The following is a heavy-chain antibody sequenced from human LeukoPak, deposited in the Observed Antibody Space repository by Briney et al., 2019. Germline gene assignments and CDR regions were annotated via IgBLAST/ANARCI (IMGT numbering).Heavy chain of an antibody. CDR2: INHSGSS. V-gene: IGHV4-34*01. Sequence: KPSETLSLTCAVYGGSFSGYYWSWIRQPPGKGLEWIGEINHSGSSNYNPSLKSRVTISVDTSKNQFSLKLSSVTAADTAVYCCASWFTSVARGNYYYGMDVWGQGTTVTVSS. J-gene: IGHJ6*02. D-gene: IGHD3-10*01. CDR1: GGSFSGYY. CDR3: ASWFTSVARGNYYYGMDV.